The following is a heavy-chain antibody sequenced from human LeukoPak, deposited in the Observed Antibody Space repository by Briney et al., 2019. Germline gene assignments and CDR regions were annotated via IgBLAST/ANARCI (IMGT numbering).Heavy chain of an antibody. J-gene: IGHJ4*02. Sequence: GGSLRLSCAASGFTLSSYGMHWVRQAPGKGLEWVPVIWYDGSNKYYADSVKGRFTISRDNSKNTLYLQMNSLRAEDTAVYYCAKDSTGDDSSGSYFDYWGQGTLVTVSS. CDR2: IWYDGSNK. CDR3: AKDSTGDDSSGSYFDY. CDR1: GFTLSSYG. D-gene: IGHD3-22*01. V-gene: IGHV3-33*06.